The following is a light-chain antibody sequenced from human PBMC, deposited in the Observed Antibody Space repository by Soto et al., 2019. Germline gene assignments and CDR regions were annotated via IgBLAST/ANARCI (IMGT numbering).Light chain of an antibody. CDR2: GAS. Sequence: EIVLTQSPGTLSLSPGERATLSCRASQSVSSSYLAWYQQKPGQAPRLLIYGASSRATGIPDRFSGSGSGTDFTLTIRRLEPEDFEVYYCQQYGSSRTFGQGTKVDIK. CDR1: QSVSSSY. CDR3: QQYGSSRT. V-gene: IGKV3-20*01. J-gene: IGKJ1*01.